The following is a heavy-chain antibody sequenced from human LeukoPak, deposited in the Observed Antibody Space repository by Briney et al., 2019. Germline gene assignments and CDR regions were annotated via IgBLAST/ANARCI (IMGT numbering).Heavy chain of an antibody. V-gene: IGHV5-10-1*01. CDR3: ARRRSSSSWQFPFDY. D-gene: IGHD6-13*01. CDR1: GYSFTSYW. J-gene: IGHJ4*02. Sequence: GESLKISCKGSGYSFTSYWISWVRQLPGKGLEWMGRIDLSDAYTNYSPSFQGHVTISADKSISTAYLQWSSRKASDTAMYYCARRRSSSSWQFPFDYWGQGTLVTVSS. CDR2: IDLSDAYT.